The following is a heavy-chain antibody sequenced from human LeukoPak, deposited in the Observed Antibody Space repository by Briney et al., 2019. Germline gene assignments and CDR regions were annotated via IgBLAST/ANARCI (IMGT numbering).Heavy chain of an antibody. J-gene: IGHJ6*02. Sequence: PGGSLRLSCAASGFTFSSYAMSWVRQAPGKGLEWVSAISGSGGSTYYADSVKGRFTISRDNSKNALYLQMNSLRAEDTAVYYCAKDDYYYYGMDVWGQGTTVTVSS. CDR2: ISGSGGST. V-gene: IGHV3-23*01. CDR3: AKDDYYYYGMDV. CDR1: GFTFSSYA.